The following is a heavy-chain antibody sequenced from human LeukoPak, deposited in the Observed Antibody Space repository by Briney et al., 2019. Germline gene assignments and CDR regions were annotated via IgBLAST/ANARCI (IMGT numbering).Heavy chain of an antibody. CDR1: GFTSSSYA. CDR3: AKELMGFDY. Sequence: PGGSLRLSCAASGFTSSSYAMSWVRQAPGKGLEWVSAVSGTGLTTYYADSVKGRFIVSRDNSKNTVYLQMNSLRGEDAAVYYCAKELMGFDYWGQGTLVTVSS. V-gene: IGHV3-23*01. D-gene: IGHD2-8*01. CDR2: VSGTGLTT. J-gene: IGHJ4*02.